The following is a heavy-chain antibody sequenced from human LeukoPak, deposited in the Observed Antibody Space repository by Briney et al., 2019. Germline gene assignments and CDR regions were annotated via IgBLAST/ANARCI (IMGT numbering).Heavy chain of an antibody. D-gene: IGHD2-15*01. CDR3: ATEGGGNFDY. Sequence: SVKVSCRASGGTFSSYTISWVRQAPGQGLEWLGGIIPIFATAKYAQKFQGRVTITADESTSTAYMELSSLRSEDTAVYYCATEGGGNFDYWGQGTLVTVSS. J-gene: IGHJ4*02. CDR2: IIPIFATA. CDR1: GGTFSSYT. V-gene: IGHV1-69*13.